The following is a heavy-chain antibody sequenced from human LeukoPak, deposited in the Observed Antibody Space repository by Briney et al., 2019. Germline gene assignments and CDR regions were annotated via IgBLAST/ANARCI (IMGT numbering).Heavy chain of an antibody. D-gene: IGHD2-15*01. Sequence: GASVKVSCKASGYTFTSYGISWVRQAPGQGLEWVGWISAYNGKTNYAQRFQGRVTMTIDTSTTTAYMDLWSLTSDDTAMYYCAKGGSMVATIDYWGQGTLVTVSS. CDR1: GYTFTSYG. J-gene: IGHJ4*02. CDR2: ISAYNGKT. CDR3: AKGGSMVATIDY. V-gene: IGHV1-18*01.